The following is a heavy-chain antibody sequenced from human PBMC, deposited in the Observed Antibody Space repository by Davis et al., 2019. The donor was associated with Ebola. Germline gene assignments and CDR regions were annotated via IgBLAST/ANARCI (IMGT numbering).Heavy chain of an antibody. Sequence: AASVKFSCKASGYTFTSYAMHWVRQAPGQRLEWMGWINAGNGNTKYSQRFQGRVTITTDTSASTAYLDLSSLRSDDTAVFYCARATFGYNSGWYADYWGQGTLVTVSS. J-gene: IGHJ4*02. CDR2: INAGNGNT. CDR3: ARATFGYNSGWYADY. V-gene: IGHV1-3*01. CDR1: GYTFTSYA. D-gene: IGHD6-19*01.